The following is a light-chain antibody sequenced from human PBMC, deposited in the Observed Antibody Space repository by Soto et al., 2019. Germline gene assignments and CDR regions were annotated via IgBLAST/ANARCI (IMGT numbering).Light chain of an antibody. J-gene: IGKJ2*01. CDR3: QQSYSTPPGDLNT. V-gene: IGKV1-39*01. CDR2: AAS. CDR1: QSIRSY. Sequence: DIQMTQSPSSLSASVGDRVTITCRASQSIRSYLNWYQQKRGKAPKLLIYAASSLQSGVPSRFSGSGSGTDFTLTISSLQPEDIATYFCQQSYSTPPGDLNTFGQGTKVGIK.